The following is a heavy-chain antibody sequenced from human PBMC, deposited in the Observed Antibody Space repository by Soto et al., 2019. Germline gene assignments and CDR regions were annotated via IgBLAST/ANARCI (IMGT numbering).Heavy chain of an antibody. J-gene: IGHJ6*02. CDR2: IIPIFGTA. D-gene: IGHD5-18*01. V-gene: IGHV1-69*13. Sequence: ASVKVSCKASGGTFSSYAISWVRQAPGQGLEWMGGIIPIFGTANYAQKFQGRVTITADESTSTAYMELSSLRSEGTAVYYCARKYSYDQKQRISEWGVYYYYGMDVWGQGTTVTVSS. CDR3: ARKYSYDQKQRISEWGVYYYYGMDV. CDR1: GGTFSSYA.